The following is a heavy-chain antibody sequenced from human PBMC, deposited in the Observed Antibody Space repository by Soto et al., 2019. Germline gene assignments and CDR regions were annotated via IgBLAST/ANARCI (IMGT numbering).Heavy chain of an antibody. V-gene: IGHV1-18*04. D-gene: IGHD2-2*01. CDR1: GYTFTSYG. CDR3: ASSPHTDCSSTSCFLPYGMDV. Sequence: ASVKVSCKASGYTFTSYGISWVRQAPGQGLEWMGWISAYNGNTNYAQKLQGRVTMTTDTSTSTAYMELRSLGSDDTAVYYCASSPHTDCSSTSCFLPYGMDVWGQGTTVTVSS. J-gene: IGHJ6*02. CDR2: ISAYNGNT.